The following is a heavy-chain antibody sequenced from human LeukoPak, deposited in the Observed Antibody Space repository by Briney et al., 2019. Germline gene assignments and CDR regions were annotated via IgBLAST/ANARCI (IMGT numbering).Heavy chain of an antibody. CDR3: ARVGYYDFWSGTLKDYYMDV. J-gene: IGHJ6*03. V-gene: IGHV3-48*01. Sequence: GGSLRLSCAAPGFTFSSYSMNWVRQAPGKGLEWVSYISSSSSTIYYADSVKGRFTISRDNAKNSLYLQMNSLRAEDTAVYYCARVGYYDFWSGTLKDYYMDVWGKGTTVTVSS. CDR1: GFTFSSYS. CDR2: ISSSSSTI. D-gene: IGHD3-3*01.